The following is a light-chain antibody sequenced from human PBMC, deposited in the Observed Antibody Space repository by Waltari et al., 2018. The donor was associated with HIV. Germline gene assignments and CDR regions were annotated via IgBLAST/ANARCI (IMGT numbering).Light chain of an antibody. Sequence: QSVLTQPPSASGTPGQRVIISCSGSSSNVGSFPVNRYQQLPGTAPKLLIYSLNQRPSGVPDRFSGAKAGTSASLAINGLQSEDEADYYCAVWDGRLDHYVFGTGTKVTVL. CDR2: SLN. CDR1: SSNVGSFP. V-gene: IGLV1-44*01. J-gene: IGLJ1*01. CDR3: AVWDGRLDHYV.